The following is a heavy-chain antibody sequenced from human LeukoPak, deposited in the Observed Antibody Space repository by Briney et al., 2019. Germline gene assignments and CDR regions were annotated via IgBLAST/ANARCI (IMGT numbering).Heavy chain of an antibody. V-gene: IGHV5-51*01. J-gene: IGHJ3*02. Sequence: GESLKIFCKGSGYSFTSYWVAWVRQMPGKGLEWMGIIYPRYSDTRYSPSFQGQVNISADKSINTAYLQWSGLKASDTAVYYCARHVTTASAARGFDIWGQGTMVTVSS. CDR3: ARHVTTASAARGFDI. D-gene: IGHD1-14*01. CDR2: IYPRYSDT. CDR1: GYSFTSYW.